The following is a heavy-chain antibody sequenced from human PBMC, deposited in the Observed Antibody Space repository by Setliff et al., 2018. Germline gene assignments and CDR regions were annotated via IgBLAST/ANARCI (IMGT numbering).Heavy chain of an antibody. CDR1: GGSFSSYA. CDR3: ARESDYYGSGNFYVADH. Sequence: ASVKVSCKASGGSFSSYAINWVRQAPGQGLEWMGWISVYNANINYTENVQGRVTMTTETSTSTAYMELRGLTPDDTAVYYCARESDYYGSGNFYVADHWGQGTLVTVSS. CDR2: ISVYNANI. V-gene: IGHV1-18*01. J-gene: IGHJ4*02. D-gene: IGHD3-10*01.